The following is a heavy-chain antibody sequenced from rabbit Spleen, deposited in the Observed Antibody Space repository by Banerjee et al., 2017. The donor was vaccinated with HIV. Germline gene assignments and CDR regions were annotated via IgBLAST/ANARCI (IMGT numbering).Heavy chain of an antibody. J-gene: IGHJ4*01. CDR2: IDPVFGST. D-gene: IGHD2-1*01. CDR1: GFDFSSYY. V-gene: IGHV1S7*01. Sequence: QLKESGGGLVQPGGSLKLSCKASGFDFSSYYMSWVRQAPGKGLEWIGYIDPVFGSTYYASWVNGRFTISSHNAQNTLYLQLNSLTAADTATYFCARPNSYDDYGAYYFNLGGPGTLVTVS. CDR3: ARPNSYDDYGAYYFNL.